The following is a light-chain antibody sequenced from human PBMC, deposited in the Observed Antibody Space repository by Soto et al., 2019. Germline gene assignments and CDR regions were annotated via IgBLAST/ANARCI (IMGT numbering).Light chain of an antibody. V-gene: IGKV1-6*01. CDR3: LQDHNYPLT. CDR1: QGIGND. Sequence: AIQMTQSPSSLSVSVGDRVTITCRASQGIGNDVGWYQRKPGKAPKLLIYAASSLQSGVPSRFSGSRSGTDFTLTISSLQPEDFATYYCLQDHNYPLTFGGGTKVEIK. J-gene: IGKJ4*01. CDR2: AAS.